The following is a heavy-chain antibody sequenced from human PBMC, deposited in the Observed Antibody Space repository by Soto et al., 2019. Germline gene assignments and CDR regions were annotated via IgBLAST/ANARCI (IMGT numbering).Heavy chain of an antibody. J-gene: IGHJ4*02. CDR3: VREGHYYFDY. V-gene: IGHV3-48*03. Sequence: VGSLRLSCAASGFTFSAYEMHWVRQAPGQGLEWVSYISKSGGTTYYADSVKGRFTISRDDAKNSVYLQMSSLRPEDMAVYKCVREGHYYFDYWGQGALVTVSS. CDR1: GFTFSAYE. CDR2: ISKSGGTT.